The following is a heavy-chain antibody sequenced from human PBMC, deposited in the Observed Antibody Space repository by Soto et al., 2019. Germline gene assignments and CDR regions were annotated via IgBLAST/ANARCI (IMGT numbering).Heavy chain of an antibody. D-gene: IGHD3-10*01. V-gene: IGHV1-3*01. CDR1: GYTFTSYA. CDR2: INAGNGNT. CDR3: ARDRIHRGYYYYYMDV. J-gene: IGHJ6*03. Sequence: ASVKVSCKASGYTFTSYAMHWVRQAPGQRLEWMGWINAGNGNTKYSQKFQGRVTITRDTSASTAYMELSSLRSEDTAVYYCARDRIHRGYYYYYMDVWGKGTTVTVSS.